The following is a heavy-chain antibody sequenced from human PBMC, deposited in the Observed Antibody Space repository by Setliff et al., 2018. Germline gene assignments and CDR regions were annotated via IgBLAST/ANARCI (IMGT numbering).Heavy chain of an antibody. V-gene: IGHV1-69*05. CDR1: GGTFSTYA. J-gene: IGHJ4*02. CDR3: ASPENYLDSSGYYVYYFDY. D-gene: IGHD3-22*01. CDR2: IIPIFGTA. Sequence: ASVKVSCKPSGGTFSTYAISWVRQAPGQGLEWMGGIIPIFGTANYAQKFQGRVTITTDESTSTAHMELSSLRSEDTAVYYCASPENYLDSSGYYVYYFDYWGQGTLVTVSS.